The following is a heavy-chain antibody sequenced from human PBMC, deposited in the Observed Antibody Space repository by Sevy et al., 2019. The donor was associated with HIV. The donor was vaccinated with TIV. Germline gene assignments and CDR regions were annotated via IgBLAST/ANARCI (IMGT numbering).Heavy chain of an antibody. CDR2: ISWNSGSI. D-gene: IGHD3-10*01. Sequence: GGSLRLSCAASGFTFDDYAMHWVRQAPGKGLEWVSGISWNSGSIGYADSVKGRFTISRDNAKNSLYLQMNSLGAEDTALYYCATVGYYGSGSQGAFDIWGQGTMVTVSS. V-gene: IGHV3-9*01. CDR1: GFTFDDYA. J-gene: IGHJ3*02. CDR3: ATVGYYGSGSQGAFDI.